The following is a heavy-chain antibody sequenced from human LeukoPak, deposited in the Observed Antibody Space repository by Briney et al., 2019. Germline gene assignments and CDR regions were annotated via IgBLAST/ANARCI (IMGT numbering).Heavy chain of an antibody. Sequence: PGGSLRLSCAASGFTFSSYEMNWVRQAPGKGLEWVSGISGSGSNTYYADSVKGRFTISRDNSMNTLYLQMNSLRAEDTAVYHCAKKGCSSSSCSTAWYYLDVWGKGTTVTISS. CDR2: ISGSGSNT. V-gene: IGHV3-23*01. D-gene: IGHD2-15*01. CDR1: GFTFSSYE. J-gene: IGHJ6*03. CDR3: AKKGCSSSSCSTAWYYLDV.